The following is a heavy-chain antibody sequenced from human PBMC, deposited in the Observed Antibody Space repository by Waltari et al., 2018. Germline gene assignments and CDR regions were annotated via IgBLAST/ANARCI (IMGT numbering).Heavy chain of an antibody. CDR3: AKDSSAAFSTSSLDS. Sequence: EVHLVESGGGLVKPGGSLRLSCAASGFSFGSYNMNWVRQAPGKGLEWVSSIFTTGTSMYYADSVKGRFTISRDNANNLLYLHMNSLRAEDTALYYCAKDSSAAFSTSSLDSWGQGTLVTVSS. V-gene: IGHV3-21*01. D-gene: IGHD2-2*01. CDR2: IFTTGTSM. CDR1: GFSFGSYN. J-gene: IGHJ4*02.